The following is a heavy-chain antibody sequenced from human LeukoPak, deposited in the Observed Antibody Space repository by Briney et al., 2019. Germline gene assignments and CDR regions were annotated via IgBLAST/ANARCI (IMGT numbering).Heavy chain of an antibody. D-gene: IGHD5-24*01. CDR3: ARGDGYNGFRY. CDR1: GGTFSDYS. Sequence: SVKVSCKASGGTFSDYSISWVRQAPGQGFQWMGRIIPIVNMVDYAKRFQGRVTIIADKSTSTAHMELSSLRSEDTAVYYCARGDGYNGFRYWGQGALVTVSS. J-gene: IGHJ4*02. V-gene: IGHV1-69*02. CDR2: IIPIVNMV.